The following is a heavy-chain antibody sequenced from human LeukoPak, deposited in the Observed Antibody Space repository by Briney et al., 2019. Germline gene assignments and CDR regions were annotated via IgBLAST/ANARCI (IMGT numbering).Heavy chain of an antibody. J-gene: IGHJ4*02. CDR3: ARDGVYGSGTYYVDY. CDR2: INSDESII. Sequence: GGSLRLSCAASGFTFSSYWMHWVRQAPGQGLVWVSRINSDESIINYADSVKGRFTISRDNAKNTLYLQMNSLRAEDTAVYYCARDGVYGSGTYYVDYWGQGTLVTVSS. CDR1: GFTFSSYW. V-gene: IGHV3-74*01. D-gene: IGHD3-10*01.